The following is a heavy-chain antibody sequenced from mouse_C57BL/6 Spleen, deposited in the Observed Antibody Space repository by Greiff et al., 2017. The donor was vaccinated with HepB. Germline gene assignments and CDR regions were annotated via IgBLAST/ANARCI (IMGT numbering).Heavy chain of an antibody. D-gene: IGHD1-1*02. CDR2: INYDGSST. V-gene: IGHV5-16*01. Sequence: EVKVVESEGGLVQPGSSMKLSCTASGFTFSDYYMAWVRQVPEKGLEWVANINYDGSSTYYLDSLKSRFIISRDNAKNILYLQMSSLKSEDTATYYCAREGGSRYFDVWGTGTTVTVSS. J-gene: IGHJ1*03. CDR1: GFTFSDYY. CDR3: AREGGSRYFDV.